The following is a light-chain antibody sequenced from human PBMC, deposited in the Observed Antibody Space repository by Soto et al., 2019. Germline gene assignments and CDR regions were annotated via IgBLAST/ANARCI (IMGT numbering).Light chain of an antibody. J-gene: IGKJ5*01. CDR3: QQYQNWPPIT. Sequence: EIMMTQSPPTLSVSPGERATLSCRASQSVSSSLAWYQQKPGQAPRLLIYGASTRATGTPARFSGSGSGTEFTLTISSLQSEDFAVYFCQQYQNWPPITFGQGTRLEIK. V-gene: IGKV3-15*01. CDR1: QSVSSS. CDR2: GAS.